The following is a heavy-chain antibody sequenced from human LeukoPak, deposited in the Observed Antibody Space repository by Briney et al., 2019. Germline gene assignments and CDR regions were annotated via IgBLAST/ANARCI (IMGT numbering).Heavy chain of an antibody. J-gene: IGHJ6*03. V-gene: IGHV4-59*01. D-gene: IGHD6-6*01. Sequence: SETLSLTCTVSGGSISSYYWSWIRQPPGKGLEWIGYTYYSGSTNYNPSLKSRVTISVDTSKNQFSLKLSSVTAADTAVYYCARDTSSSRLGYYMDVWGKGTTVTVSS. CDR3: ARDTSSSRLGYYMDV. CDR1: GGSISSYY. CDR2: TYYSGST.